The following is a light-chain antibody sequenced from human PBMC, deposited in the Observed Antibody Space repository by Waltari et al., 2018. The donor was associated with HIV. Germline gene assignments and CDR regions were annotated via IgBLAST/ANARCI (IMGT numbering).Light chain of an antibody. V-gene: IGLV2-11*01. CDR2: EVN. CDR1: SSDVGGYNY. J-gene: IGLJ2*01. CDR3: CSYTGTYTFV. Sequence: QSALTQPRSVSGSHGQSVTISCSGASSDVGGYNYVSWYKQHPGKAPKVMMYEVNKRPSGVPDRFSGSKSGNTASLTISGLQAEDEADYYCCSYTGTYTFVFGGGTKLTVL.